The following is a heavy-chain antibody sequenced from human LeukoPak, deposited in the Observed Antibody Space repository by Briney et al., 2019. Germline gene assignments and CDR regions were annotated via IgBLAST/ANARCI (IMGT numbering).Heavy chain of an antibody. CDR2: INPNSGGT. V-gene: IGHV1-2*02. J-gene: IGHJ6*03. Sequence: GASVKVSCKASGYTFTGYYVHWVRQAPGQGLEWMGWINPNSGGTNYAQKFQGRVTMTRDTSISTAYMELSRLRSDDTAAYYCARVNWGWEPSTTYYYYMDVWGKGTTVTVSS. CDR1: GYTFTGYY. CDR3: ARVNWGWEPSTTYYYYMDV. D-gene: IGHD7-27*01.